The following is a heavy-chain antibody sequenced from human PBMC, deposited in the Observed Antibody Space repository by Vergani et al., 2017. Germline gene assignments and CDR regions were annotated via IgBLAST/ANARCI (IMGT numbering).Heavy chain of an antibody. D-gene: IGHD3-3*01. CDR2: IFSNDEK. J-gene: IGHJ6*02. CDR1: GFSLSNARMG. CDR3: ARIHFTGADFWGGPNTSYYYGMDS. V-gene: IGHV2-26*01. Sequence: QVTLKESGPVLVKPTETLTLTCTVSGFSLSNARMGVSWIRQPPGKALEWLAHIFSNDEKSYSTSLKSRLTISKDTSKSQVVLTMTNMDPVDTATYYCARIHFTGADFWGGPNTSYYYGMDSWGQGTTVTVSS.